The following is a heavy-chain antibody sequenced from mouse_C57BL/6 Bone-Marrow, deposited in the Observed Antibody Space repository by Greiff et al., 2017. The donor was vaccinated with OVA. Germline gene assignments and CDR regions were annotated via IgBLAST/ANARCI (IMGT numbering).Heavy chain of an antibody. CDR1: GYTFTSYW. V-gene: IGHV1-55*01. J-gene: IGHJ4*01. CDR2: IYPGSGST. CDR3: ARSPNCDGYAMDY. D-gene: IGHD4-1*01. Sequence: VQLQQPGAELVKPGASVKMSCKASGYTFTSYWITWVKQRPGQGLEWIGDIYPGSGSTNYNEKFKSKATLTVDTSSSTAYMQLSSLTSEDSAVYYCARSPNCDGYAMDYWGQGTSVTVSS.